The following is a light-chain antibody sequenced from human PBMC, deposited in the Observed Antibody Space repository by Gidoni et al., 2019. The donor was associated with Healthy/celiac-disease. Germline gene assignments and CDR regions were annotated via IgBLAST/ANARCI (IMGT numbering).Light chain of an antibody. V-gene: IGKV4-1*01. CDR2: WAS. CDR3: QQYYSTPWT. CDR1: QSGLYSSNNKNY. J-gene: IGKJ1*01. Sequence: DIVMTQSPDSLAVSLGERATINCKSSQSGLYSSNNKNYLAWYQQKPGQPPKLLIYWASTRESGVPDRFSGSGSGTDFTLTISSLQAEDVAVYYCQQYYSTPWTFXXXTKVEIK.